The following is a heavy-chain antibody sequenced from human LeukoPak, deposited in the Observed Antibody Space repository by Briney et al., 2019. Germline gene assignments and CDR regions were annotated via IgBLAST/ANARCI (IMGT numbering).Heavy chain of an antibody. CDR3: AIRDGYRDY. CDR1: GYTFSNYA. D-gene: IGHD5-24*01. J-gene: IGHJ4*02. V-gene: IGHV1-3*03. Sequence: ASVKVSCKASGYTFSNYAMHWVRQAPGQTLEWLGWINPANGYAKYSQELQGRVTIYRDTSASTAYFELSSLRSEDTAVYYCAIRDGYRDYWGQGTLVTVSS. CDR2: INPANGYA.